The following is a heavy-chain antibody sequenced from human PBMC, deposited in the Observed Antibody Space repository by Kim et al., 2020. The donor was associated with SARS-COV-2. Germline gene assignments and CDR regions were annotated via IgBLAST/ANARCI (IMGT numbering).Heavy chain of an antibody. J-gene: IGHJ6*02. CDR3: SRAYCGGDCAPSYYYGMDV. Sequence: SETLSLTCTVSGGSISSSSFYWGWIRQPPGKGLEWIGSIYFSGSTYYNPSLKSRVTISVDTSQNQFSLKVNSVTAADTAVYYCSRAYCGGDCAPSYYYGMDVWGQGTTVTVSS. CDR2: IYFSGST. V-gene: IGHV4-39*07. CDR1: GGSISSSSFY. D-gene: IGHD2-21*01.